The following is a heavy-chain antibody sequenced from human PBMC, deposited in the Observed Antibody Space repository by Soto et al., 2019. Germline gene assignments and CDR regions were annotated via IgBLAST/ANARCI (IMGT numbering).Heavy chain of an antibody. Sequence: ASVKVSCKASGYTFTSYTIHWVRQAPGQRLEWMGWVNAGNGNTKYSQKFQGRVTITRDTSASTAYMELSSLRSEDTAAYYCARVPSPSSNWGTLDYWGQGTLVTVS. CDR3: ARVPSPSSNWGTLDY. CDR1: GYTFTSYT. V-gene: IGHV1-3*01. J-gene: IGHJ4*02. CDR2: VNAGNGNT. D-gene: IGHD6-13*01.